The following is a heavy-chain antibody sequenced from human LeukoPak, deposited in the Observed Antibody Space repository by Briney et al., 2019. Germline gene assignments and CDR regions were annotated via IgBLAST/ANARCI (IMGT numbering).Heavy chain of an antibody. Sequence: SETLSLTCAVSGGSFSGYYRTWIRQPPGEGLEWIGEINHSGSANYNPSLKSRVTISLDTSKNQFSLKLSSVTAADTAVYYCARGQGTVTTHWGQGTLVTVSS. J-gene: IGHJ4*02. V-gene: IGHV4-34*01. CDR1: GGSFSGYY. D-gene: IGHD4-17*01. CDR2: INHSGSA. CDR3: ARGQGTVTTH.